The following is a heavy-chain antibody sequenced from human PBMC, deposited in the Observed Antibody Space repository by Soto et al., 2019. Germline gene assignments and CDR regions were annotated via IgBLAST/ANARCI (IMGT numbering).Heavy chain of an antibody. CDR1: GYPFATYG. CDR2: IGVYNGNR. D-gene: IGHD6-19*01. V-gene: IGHV1-18*04. J-gene: IGHJ4*02. Sequence: QVQLVQSGPEVKRPGASVKVSCKASGYPFATYGVSWVRRAPGQGLEWMGWIGVYNGNRNFAQKFQGRVTMTADTPTNTAYLELRSLRSDDTAVYYCARDLGPPSGWDFDLWGQGTLVTVSS. CDR3: ARDLGPPSGWDFDL.